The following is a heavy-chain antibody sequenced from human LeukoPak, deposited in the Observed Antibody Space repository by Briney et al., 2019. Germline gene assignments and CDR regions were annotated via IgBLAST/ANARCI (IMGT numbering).Heavy chain of an antibody. J-gene: IGHJ4*02. Sequence: PGRSLRLSCVASGFTFSNYRMHWVRQAPGKGLEWVAVIAYDGSNEYYADSVKGRFTISRDNSQNTLYLQMNSPRPEDTAVYYCATLDFGDYKVDYWGPGTLVTVSS. CDR2: IAYDGSNE. D-gene: IGHD4-17*01. CDR1: GFTFSNYR. V-gene: IGHV3-30-3*01. CDR3: ATLDFGDYKVDY.